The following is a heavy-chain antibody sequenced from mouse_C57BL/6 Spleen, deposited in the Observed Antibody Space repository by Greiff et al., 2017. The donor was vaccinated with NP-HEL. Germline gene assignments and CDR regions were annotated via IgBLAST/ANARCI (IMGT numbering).Heavy chain of an antibody. Sequence: VQLQQSGAELVKPGASVKISCKASGYAFSSYWMNWVKQRPGKGLEWIGQIYPGDGDTNYNGKFKGKATLTADKSSSTAYMQLSSLTSEDSAVDFCARGITTVVPSWFAYWGQGTLVTVSA. J-gene: IGHJ3*01. CDR2: IYPGDGDT. V-gene: IGHV1-80*01. CDR1: GYAFSSYW. D-gene: IGHD1-1*01. CDR3: ARGITTVVPSWFAY.